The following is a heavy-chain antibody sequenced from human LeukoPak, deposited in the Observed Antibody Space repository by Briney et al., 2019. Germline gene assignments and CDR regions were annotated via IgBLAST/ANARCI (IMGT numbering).Heavy chain of an antibody. D-gene: IGHD3-9*01. CDR2: INSDGSST. CDR3: VSLTGSLQDVAFDI. Sequence: QAGGSLRLSCAASGFTVSSYWMHWVRQAPGKGLVWVSRINSDGSSTSYADSVKGRFTISRDNAKNTLYLQLNSLRAEDTAVYYCVSLTGSLQDVAFDIWGQGTMVTVSS. J-gene: IGHJ3*02. CDR1: GFTVSSYW. V-gene: IGHV3-74*01.